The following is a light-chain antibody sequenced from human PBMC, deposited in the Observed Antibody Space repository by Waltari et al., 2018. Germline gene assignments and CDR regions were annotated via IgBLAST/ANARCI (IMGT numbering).Light chain of an antibody. V-gene: IGKV3-11*01. CDR1: QSIRDF. CDR2: HAA. J-gene: IGKJ4*01. CDR3: QQRSNWPPLT. Sequence: EIVLTQSPATLSLSPGDRDTLSCRASQSIRDFLAWYQHKPGQAPRLLIYHAAVRATDTPARFSGSGSGTDFTLTISSLEPEDFAVYYCQQRSNWPPLTFGGGTKVEIK.